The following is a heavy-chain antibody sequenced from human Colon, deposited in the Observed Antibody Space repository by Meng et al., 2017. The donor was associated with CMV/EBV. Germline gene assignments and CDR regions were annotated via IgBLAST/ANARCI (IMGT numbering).Heavy chain of an antibody. CDR1: GYTFSSYA. J-gene: IGHJ4*02. Sequence: GGSLRLSCEASGYTFSSYAMNWVRQAPGKGLEWISSISSGGSYIFYADSAKGRFTISRDDAKNSLYLQMNSLRVDDTAVYYCARAPLSGYFYDFWGQGTLVTVSS. CDR3: ARAPLSGYFYDF. V-gene: IGHV3-21*01. D-gene: IGHD3-22*01. CDR2: ISSGGSYI.